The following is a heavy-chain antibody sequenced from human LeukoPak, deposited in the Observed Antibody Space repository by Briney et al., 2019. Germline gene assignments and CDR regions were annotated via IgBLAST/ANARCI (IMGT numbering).Heavy chain of an antibody. Sequence: SETLSLTCTVSGGSISSSSYYWRWIRQPPGKGLEWIGEINHSGSTNYNPSLKSRVTISVDTSKNQFSLKLSSVTAADTAVYYCARGLRYCSSTSCYWDYWGQGTLVTVSS. CDR1: GGSISSSSYY. V-gene: IGHV4-39*07. CDR2: INHSGST. J-gene: IGHJ4*02. D-gene: IGHD2-2*01. CDR3: ARGLRYCSSTSCYWDY.